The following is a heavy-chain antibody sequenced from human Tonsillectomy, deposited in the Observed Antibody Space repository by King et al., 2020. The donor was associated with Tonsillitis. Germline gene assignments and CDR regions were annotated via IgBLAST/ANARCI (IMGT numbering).Heavy chain of an antibody. J-gene: IGHJ4*02. D-gene: IGHD3-10*01. CDR1: GFTFSSAW. CDR2: IKSKTEGGTT. Sequence: VQLVESGGGLVKPGGSRRLSCAASGFTFSSAWMSWVRQAPGKGLEWIGRIKSKTEGGTTDYAAPVKGRFTISRDDSKNMLFLQMDSLNTEDTAVYHCTADHYYYFVYWGQGALVTVSS. CDR3: TADHYYYFVY. V-gene: IGHV3-15*01.